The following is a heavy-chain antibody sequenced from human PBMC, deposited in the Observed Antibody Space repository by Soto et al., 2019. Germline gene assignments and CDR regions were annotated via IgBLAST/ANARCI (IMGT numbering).Heavy chain of an antibody. CDR1: GYSISSGYY. D-gene: IGHD1-26*01. J-gene: IGHJ5*02. CDR3: ARVLSEWELPNGNWFDP. CDR2: IYHSGST. V-gene: IGHV4-38-2*01. Sequence: SETLSLTCAVSGYSISSGYYWGWIRQPPGKGLEWIGSIYHSGSTYYNPSLKSRVTISVDTSKNQFSLKLSSVTAADTAVYYCARVLSEWELPNGNWFDPWGQGTLVTVS.